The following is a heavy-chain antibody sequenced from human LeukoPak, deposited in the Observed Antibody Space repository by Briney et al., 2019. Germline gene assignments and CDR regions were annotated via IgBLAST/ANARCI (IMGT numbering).Heavy chain of an antibody. Sequence: GGSLRLSCAASGFALSDYWMTWVRQAPGKGLEWVADINEDGGAKHYVDSVKGRFTISRDNAKNSLYLQMNSLRAEDTAVYYCVRDQRGSGTYYYWGQGTLVTVSS. CDR1: GFALSDYW. CDR2: INEDGGAK. V-gene: IGHV3-7*01. CDR3: VRDQRGSGTYYY. J-gene: IGHJ4*02. D-gene: IGHD1-26*01.